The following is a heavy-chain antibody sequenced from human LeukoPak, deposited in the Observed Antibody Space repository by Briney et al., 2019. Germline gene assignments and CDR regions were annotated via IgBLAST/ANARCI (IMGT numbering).Heavy chain of an antibody. CDR1: GFTFSSFG. Sequence: PGRSLRLSCAASGFTFSSFGMHWVRQAPGKGLEWVAVISYDGINKYYADSVKGRFTISRDNSKNTVFLQMNSLRAEDTAVYYCARGTYYDSSGYHFDYWGQGTLVTVSS. D-gene: IGHD3-22*01. V-gene: IGHV3-30*03. CDR2: ISYDGINK. CDR3: ARGTYYDSSGYHFDY. J-gene: IGHJ4*02.